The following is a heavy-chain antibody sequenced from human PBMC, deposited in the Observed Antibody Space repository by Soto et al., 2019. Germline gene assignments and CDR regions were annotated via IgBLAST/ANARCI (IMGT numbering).Heavy chain of an antibody. V-gene: IGHV1-18*01. J-gene: IGHJ6*02. CDR2: ISAYNGNT. Sequence: QVQLVQSGAAVKKPGASVKVSCKPSGYTFTSYGFSWVRQAPGQGLEWMGWISAYNGNTNYAQKLQGRVTMTTDTSTSTAYMELRSLRSDDTAVYYCASYHLNSYYYGMDVWGQGTTVTVSS. CDR3: ASYHLNSYYYGMDV. CDR1: GYTFTSYG.